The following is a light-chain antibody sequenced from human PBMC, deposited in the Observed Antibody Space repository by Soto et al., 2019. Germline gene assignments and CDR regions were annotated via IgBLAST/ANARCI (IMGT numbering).Light chain of an antibody. CDR3: TSYVGSDIWV. J-gene: IGLJ3*02. CDR1: SSDVGAYKY. V-gene: IGLV2-8*01. CDR2: EVS. Sequence: QSALTQPPSASGSAGLSVTISCTGASSDVGAYKYVSWYQQYPGKAPKLMIYEVSKRPSGVPDRFSGSKSGNTASLTVSGLQAEDETDYYCTSYVGSDIWVFGGGTQLTVL.